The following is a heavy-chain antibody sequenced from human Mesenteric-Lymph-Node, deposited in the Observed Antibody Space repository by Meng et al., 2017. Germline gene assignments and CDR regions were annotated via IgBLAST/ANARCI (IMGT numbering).Heavy chain of an antibody. J-gene: IGHJ4*02. CDR2: IYYSGST. D-gene: IGHD2-21*02. V-gene: IGHV4-30-4*01. Sequence: VQLTEAGPRQVKPSQTLSPPCTVSGGSISSGDYYWSWIRQPPGKGLEWIGYIYYSGSTYYNPSLQSRVTISVVTAKNQYSLRLSSVTAADTAVYYCARVGAYCGGDCYHPRWGQGTLVTVSS. CDR3: ARVGAYCGGDCYHPR. CDR1: GGSISSGDYY.